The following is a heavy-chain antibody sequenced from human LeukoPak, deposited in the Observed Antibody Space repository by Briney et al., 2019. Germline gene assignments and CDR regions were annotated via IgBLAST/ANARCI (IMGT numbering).Heavy chain of an antibody. CDR2: IYYSGST. Sequence: SETLSLTCTVSGGSISSSSYYWGWIRQPPGKGLEWIGSIYYSGSTYYNPSLKSRVTISVDTSKNQFSLKLSSVTAADTAVYYCARGGAVRQWLFDYWGQGTLVTVSS. D-gene: IGHD6-19*01. CDR3: ARGGAVRQWLFDY. V-gene: IGHV4-39*07. J-gene: IGHJ4*02. CDR1: GGSISSSSYY.